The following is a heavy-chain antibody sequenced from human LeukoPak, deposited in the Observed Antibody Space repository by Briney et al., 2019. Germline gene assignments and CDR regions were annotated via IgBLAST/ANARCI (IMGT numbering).Heavy chain of an antibody. D-gene: IGHD3-22*01. J-gene: IGHJ3*02. Sequence: QPGGSLRLSCAASGFTFSSYWMSWVRQAPGKGLEWVANIKQDGSETHYVDSVKGRFTISRDNAKNSLYLQMNSLRAEDTAVYYCARSGYDSSGYHDAFDIWGRGTMVTVSS. V-gene: IGHV3-7*01. CDR3: ARSGYDSSGYHDAFDI. CDR1: GFTFSSYW. CDR2: IKQDGSET.